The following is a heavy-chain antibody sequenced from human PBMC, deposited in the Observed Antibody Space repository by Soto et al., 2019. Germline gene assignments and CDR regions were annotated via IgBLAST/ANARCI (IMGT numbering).Heavy chain of an antibody. CDR3: ARCGGGSSWYWFGDY. CDR2: IIPIFDTP. D-gene: IGHD6-13*01. CDR1: GGTFSSYA. V-gene: IGHV1-69*01. J-gene: IGHJ4*02. Sequence: QVQLVQSGAEVKKPGSSVKVSCKASGGTFSSYAINWVRQAPGQGLEWMGGIIPIFDTPNYAQQFQGRVTIAAAHSTRQAYMELSSLRSEDTGGYYCARCGGGSSWYWFGDYWGQGTLVTVSS.